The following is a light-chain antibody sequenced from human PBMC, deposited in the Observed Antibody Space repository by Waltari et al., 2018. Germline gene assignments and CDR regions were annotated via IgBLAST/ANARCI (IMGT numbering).Light chain of an antibody. Sequence: QSALTQPASVSGSPGESITISCTGTSSDVGGYNFVSWYQQHPGKAPKLMIYDVSNRPSGVSNRFSGSKSGNTASLTISGLQAEDEADYYCSSYTSSNTLVFGTGTKVTAL. CDR3: SSYTSSNTLV. CDR2: DVS. V-gene: IGLV2-14*03. CDR1: SSDVGGYNF. J-gene: IGLJ1*01.